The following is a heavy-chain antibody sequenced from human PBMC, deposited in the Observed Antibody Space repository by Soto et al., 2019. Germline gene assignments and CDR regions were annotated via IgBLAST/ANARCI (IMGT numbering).Heavy chain of an antibody. Sequence: PGGSLRLSCAASGFTFSSYWMHWVRQAPGKGLVWVSRINSDGSSTSYADSVKGRFTISRDNAKNTLYLQMNSLRAEDTAVYYCARDVYGDYVAFYYYYGMDVWGQGTTVTVSS. D-gene: IGHD4-17*01. CDR1: GFTFSSYW. J-gene: IGHJ6*02. CDR3: ARDVYGDYVAFYYYYGMDV. V-gene: IGHV3-74*01. CDR2: INSDGSST.